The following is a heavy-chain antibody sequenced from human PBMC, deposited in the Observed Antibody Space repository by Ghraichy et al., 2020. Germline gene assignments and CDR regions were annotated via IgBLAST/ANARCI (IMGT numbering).Heavy chain of an antibody. CDR1: GFSFSTYG. CDR2: ISSSSRLI. Sequence: GGSLRLSCAASGFSFSTYGMHWVRQAPGKGLEWVSSISSSSRLIYYADSMKGRVTISRDNAKNSLSLQMNSLRAEDTAVYYCARGDSSGWYYFDWWGQGALVTVSS. J-gene: IGHJ4*02. D-gene: IGHD6-19*01. V-gene: IGHV3-21*01. CDR3: ARGDSSGWYYFDW.